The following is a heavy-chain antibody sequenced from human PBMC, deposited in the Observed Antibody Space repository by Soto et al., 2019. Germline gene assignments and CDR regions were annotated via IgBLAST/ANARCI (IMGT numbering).Heavy chain of an antibody. CDR2: IYYSGST. CDR3: ARGGDFGVVTSSYYYYYMDV. J-gene: IGHJ6*03. V-gene: IGHV4-59*01. D-gene: IGHD3-3*01. Sequence: QVQLQESGPGLVKPSETLSLTCTVSGGSISSYYWSWIRQPPGKGLEWIGYIYYSGSTNYNPSLRSRVTISVDPSNNQFSLKLSSVTAADTAVYYCARGGDFGVVTSSYYYYYMDVWGKGTTVTVSS. CDR1: GGSISSYY.